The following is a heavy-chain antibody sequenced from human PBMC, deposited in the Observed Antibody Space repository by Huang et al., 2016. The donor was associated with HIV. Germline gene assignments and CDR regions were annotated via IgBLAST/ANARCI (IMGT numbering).Heavy chain of an antibody. CDR2: IGSDSRNT. Sequence: QVQLVQSGGEVMQPGASVRVSCKASGYDFGSYGMSWVRQAPGQGLDGLGGIGSDSRNTSSAQKFQGRVTMTTDTSTTTTYMELRSLRSDDTAMYYCARDPYYSNRWKRNDASFLWGQGTMITVSS. CDR1: GYDFGSYG. V-gene: IGHV1-18*01. J-gene: IGHJ3*01. D-gene: IGHD4-4*01. CDR3: ARDPYYSNRWKRNDASFL.